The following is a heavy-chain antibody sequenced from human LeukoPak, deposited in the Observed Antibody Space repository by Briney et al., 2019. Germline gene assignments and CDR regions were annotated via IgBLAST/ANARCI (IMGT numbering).Heavy chain of an antibody. CDR1: GYTFTGYY. V-gene: IGHV1-2*02. Sequence: ASVKVSCKASGYTFTGYYMHWVRQAPGQGLEWMGWINPNSGGTNYAQKFQGRVTMTRDTSISTAYMELSSLRYDDTAIYYCATGFLIAYGGLYDYWGQGTLVTVSS. D-gene: IGHD3-16*01. CDR3: ATGFLIAYGGLYDY. CDR2: INPNSGGT. J-gene: IGHJ4*02.